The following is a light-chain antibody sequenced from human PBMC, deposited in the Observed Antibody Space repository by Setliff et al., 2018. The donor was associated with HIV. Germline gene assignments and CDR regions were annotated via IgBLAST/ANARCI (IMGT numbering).Light chain of an antibody. V-gene: IGLV2-23*02. CDR3: QSYDSSLSSYV. CDR2: EVT. J-gene: IGLJ1*01. Sequence: QSVLAQPASVSGSPGQSITFSCTGTSSDVGNYNLVSWYQHHPGKAPKLMLYEVTKRPSGISDRFSGSKSGDTASLTISGLQAEDGADYYCQSYDSSLSSYVFGSGTKVTVL. CDR1: SSDVGNYNL.